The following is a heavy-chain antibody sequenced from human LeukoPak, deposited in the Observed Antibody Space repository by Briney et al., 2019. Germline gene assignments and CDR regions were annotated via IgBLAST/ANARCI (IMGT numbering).Heavy chain of an antibody. D-gene: IGHD5-18*01. CDR3: AKQFRPDTAMVEDAFDI. J-gene: IGHJ3*02. V-gene: IGHV3-30*18. Sequence: RSLRLSCAASGFTFSSYGMHRVRQAPGKGLEGVAVISYDGSNKYYADSVKGRFTISRDNSKNTLYLQMNSLRAEDTAVYYCAKQFRPDTAMVEDAFDIWGQGTMVTVSS. CDR1: GFTFSSYG. CDR2: ISYDGSNK.